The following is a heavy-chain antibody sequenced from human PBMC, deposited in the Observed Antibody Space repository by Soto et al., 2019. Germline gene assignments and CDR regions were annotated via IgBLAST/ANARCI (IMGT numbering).Heavy chain of an antibody. J-gene: IGHJ4*02. V-gene: IGHV1-2*02. Sequence: ASVKVSCKASGYTFTGYYMHWVRQAPGQGLEWIGWINLNSGDTNYAQKFQERVTMTRDTSTSTAYMELSSLRSEDTAVYYCAADSLDYGSGSYYPSDYWGQGTLVTVSS. D-gene: IGHD3-10*01. CDR1: GYTFTGYY. CDR3: AADSLDYGSGSYYPSDY. CDR2: INLNSGDT.